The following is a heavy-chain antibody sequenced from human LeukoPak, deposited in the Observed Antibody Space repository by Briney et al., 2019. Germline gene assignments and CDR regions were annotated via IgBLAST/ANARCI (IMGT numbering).Heavy chain of an antibody. CDR3: ANSANYGGNSGYFDY. CDR1: GGSISSSDYY. CDR2: IYYGGST. D-gene: IGHD4-23*01. Sequence: PSETLSLTCTVSGGSISSSDYYWGWIRQPPGKGLEWIGSIYYGGSTYYNPSLKSRVTISVDTSTNQFSLRLNSVTAADTAVYYCANSANYGGNSGYFDYWGQGTLVTVSP. J-gene: IGHJ4*02. V-gene: IGHV4-39*01.